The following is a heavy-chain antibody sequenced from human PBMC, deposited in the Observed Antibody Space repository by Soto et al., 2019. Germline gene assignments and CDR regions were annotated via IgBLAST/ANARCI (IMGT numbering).Heavy chain of an antibody. J-gene: IGHJ6*03. Sequence: EVQLLESGGGLVQPGGSLRLSCAASGFTFSSYAMSWVRQAPGKGLEWVSAISGSGGSTYYADSVKGRFTISRDNSKNTLYLQSNSLRADDTAVYYWAKDRGAKHYYYYYYMDVWGKGTTVTVSS. CDR1: GFTFSSYA. V-gene: IGHV3-23*01. CDR3: AKDRGAKHYYYYYYMDV. CDR2: ISGSGGST. D-gene: IGHD3-10*01.